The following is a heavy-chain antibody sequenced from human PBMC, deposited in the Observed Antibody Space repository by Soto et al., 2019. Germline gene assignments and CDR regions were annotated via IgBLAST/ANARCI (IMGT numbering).Heavy chain of an antibody. CDR2: IRKKAYSYTT. CDR1: GLTFSDHY. J-gene: IGHJ4*02. CDR3: KYSWGEPRYFDN. Sequence: EVQLVESGGGLVQPGGSLRLSCSASGLTFSDHYMDCVRKAPGKGLEWVGRIRKKAYSYTTEYAASVKDRLTISRDDSRSSVYLQMNSLKIEDTAVYYRKYSWGEPRYFDNWGQGTLVTVSS. V-gene: IGHV3-72*01. D-gene: IGHD3-10*01.